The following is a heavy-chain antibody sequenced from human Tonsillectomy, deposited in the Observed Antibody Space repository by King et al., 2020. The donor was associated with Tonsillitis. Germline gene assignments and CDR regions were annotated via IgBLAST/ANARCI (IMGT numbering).Heavy chain of an antibody. Sequence: VTLKESGPVLVKPTETLTLTCSVSGFSLNNAKMGVTWIRQPPGMGLEWLAHIFSNDEKSYSPSLESRLTISKDTSKSQVVLTMTNMGPDDTATYFCARALSLHDYETRGYIRFDPWGQGTLVTVSS. CDR2: IFSNDEK. D-gene: IGHD4/OR15-4a*01. J-gene: IGHJ5*02. CDR1: GFSLNNAKMG. CDR3: ARALSLHDYETRGYIRFDP. V-gene: IGHV2-26*01.